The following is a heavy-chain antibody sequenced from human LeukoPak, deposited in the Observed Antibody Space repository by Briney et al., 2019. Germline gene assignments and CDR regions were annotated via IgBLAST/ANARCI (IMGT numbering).Heavy chain of an antibody. CDR3: ARRYCSGGSCYSDVHWFDP. CDR1: GYTFTGYY. Sequence: GASVKVSCKASGYTFTGYYMHWVRQAPGQGLERMGWINPNSGGTNYAQKFQGRVTMTRDTSISTAYMELSRLRSDDTAVYYCARRYCSGGSCYSDVHWFDPWGQGTLVTVSS. D-gene: IGHD2-15*01. V-gene: IGHV1-2*02. CDR2: INPNSGGT. J-gene: IGHJ5*02.